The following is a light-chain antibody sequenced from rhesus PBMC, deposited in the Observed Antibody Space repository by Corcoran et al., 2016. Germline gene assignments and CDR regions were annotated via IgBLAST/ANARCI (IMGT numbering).Light chain of an antibody. J-gene: IGKJ2*01. CDR3: QQGKRNPYS. V-gene: IGKV1-32*02. Sequence: DIQMSQSPSSLSASVGDRVTITCRASQGISSYLNWYQQKPRKAPKLLFYYANGLASGVPSRFSGSGSGTDFTLTISSLQPEDFATYYCQQGKRNPYSFGQGTKVEIK. CDR1: QGISSY. CDR2: YAN.